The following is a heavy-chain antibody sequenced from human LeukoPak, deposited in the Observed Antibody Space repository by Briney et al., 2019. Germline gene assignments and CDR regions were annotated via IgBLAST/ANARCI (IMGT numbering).Heavy chain of an antibody. J-gene: IGHJ4*02. CDR3: ARLGGSGSYPK. CDR2: VSLESVR. CDR1: GGSITTTNW. D-gene: IGHD1-26*01. V-gene: IGHV4-4*02. Sequence: SETLSLTCGVSGGSITTTNWWRCVRQLPGQGLQWIGEVSLESVRNYNPSLTSRVTMSLDRAKNLLSLNLNSVTAADTAVYYCARLGGSGSYPKWGQGPLVRVS.